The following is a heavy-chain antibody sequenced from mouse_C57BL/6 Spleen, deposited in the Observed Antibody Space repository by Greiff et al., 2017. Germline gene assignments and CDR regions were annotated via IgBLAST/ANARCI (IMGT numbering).Heavy chain of an antibody. D-gene: IGHD2-5*01. CDR3: ARGGNINYGFDY. Sequence: EVPLQESGPELVKPGASVKISCKASGYSFSGSFMNWVMQSHGKSLEWIGRINPYDGDTFYNETFKGKATLTVDKSSSTAHMERRSLTSEYSAVYYCARGGNINYGFDYWGKGTTLTVSS. CDR1: GYSFSGSF. J-gene: IGHJ2*01. V-gene: IGHV1-20*01. CDR2: INPYDGDT.